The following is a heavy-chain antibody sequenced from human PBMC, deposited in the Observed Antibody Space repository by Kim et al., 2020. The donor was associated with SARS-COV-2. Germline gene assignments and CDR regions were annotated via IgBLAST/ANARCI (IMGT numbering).Heavy chain of an antibody. CDR3: ARGRTSHIELFDY. D-gene: IGHD1-7*01. Sequence: YVHGFTGRYVFSLDTSVSTASLQISSLKAEDTAVYYCARGRTSHIELFDYWGQGTLVTVSS. J-gene: IGHJ4*02. V-gene: IGHV7-4-1*02.